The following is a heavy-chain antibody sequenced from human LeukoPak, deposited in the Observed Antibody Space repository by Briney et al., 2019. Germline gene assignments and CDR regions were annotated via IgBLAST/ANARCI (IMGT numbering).Heavy chain of an antibody. CDR1: GGSISNTNW. J-gene: IGHJ4*02. D-gene: IGHD2-8*01. CDR3: SRENGAFSPFGY. V-gene: IGHV4-4*02. Sequence: KPSETLSLTCGVSGGSISNTNWWSWVRQPPGQGLEWIGEISLTGLTHYNPSLESRVTVSLDKSKNQLFLNLTSVTAADTAVYFCSRENGAFSPFGYWGQGTLVTVLS. CDR2: ISLTGLT.